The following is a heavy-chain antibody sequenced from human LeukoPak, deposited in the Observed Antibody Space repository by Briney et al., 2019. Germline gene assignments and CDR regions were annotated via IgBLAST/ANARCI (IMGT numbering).Heavy chain of an antibody. Sequence: GASVKVSCKASGYTFTMYYIHWVRQAPGQGLEWMGMINPSDGATTYAQRFQGRVTMTRDMSTTTVYMHLRSLRSEDPAVYFCARGERGARTRRSGGLFASYYTYYYMDVWGRGTTVTVSS. J-gene: IGHJ6*03. CDR2: INPSDGAT. D-gene: IGHD3-10*01. V-gene: IGHV1-46*01. CDR1: GYTFTMYY. CDR3: ARGERGARTRRSGGLFASYYTYYYMDV.